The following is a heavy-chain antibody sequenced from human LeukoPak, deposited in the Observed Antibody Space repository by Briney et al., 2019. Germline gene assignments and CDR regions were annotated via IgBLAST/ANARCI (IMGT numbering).Heavy chain of an antibody. CDR1: GYTFTGYY. CDR2: INPNSGGT. D-gene: IGHD1-26*01. V-gene: IGHV1-2*02. J-gene: IGHJ6*03. CDR3: ARDMSPIVGGYSYMDV. Sequence: ASVKVSCKASGYTFTGYYMHCVRQAPGQGLEWMGWINPNSGGTNYAQKFQGRVTMTRDTSISTAYMELSRLRSDDTAVYYCARDMSPIVGGYSYMDVWGKGTTVTVSS.